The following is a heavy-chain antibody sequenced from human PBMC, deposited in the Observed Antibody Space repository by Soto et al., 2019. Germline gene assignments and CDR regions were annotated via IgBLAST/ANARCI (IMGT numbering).Heavy chain of an antibody. Sequence: EVQLVESGGCLVQPGGSLRLSCAASGFTFSSYNMNWVRQAPGKGLEWIADISKSSTTINYADSVKGRFTISRDNAKNSLYLQMNSLRDEDTAVYYCAKDGGSFYYDGMDVWGQGTTVTVSS. CDR3: AKDGGSFYYDGMDV. V-gene: IGHV3-48*02. J-gene: IGHJ6*02. CDR1: GFTFSSYN. D-gene: IGHD2-15*01. CDR2: ISKSSTTI.